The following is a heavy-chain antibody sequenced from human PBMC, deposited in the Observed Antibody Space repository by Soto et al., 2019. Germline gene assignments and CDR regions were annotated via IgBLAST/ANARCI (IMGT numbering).Heavy chain of an antibody. CDR1: GGTLSSYT. J-gene: IGHJ4*02. CDR3: ARKGPSGYYDY. D-gene: IGHD3-22*01. CDR2: IIPLLGVA. Sequence: QVQVVQSGAEVKKPGSSVKVSCKASGGTLSSYTMTWVRQAPGQGLEWMGRIIPLLGVANYAQKFQGRVTXTXAKSTSTAYMELSSLRSEDTAVYYCARKGPSGYYDYWGQGTLVTVSS. V-gene: IGHV1-69*02.